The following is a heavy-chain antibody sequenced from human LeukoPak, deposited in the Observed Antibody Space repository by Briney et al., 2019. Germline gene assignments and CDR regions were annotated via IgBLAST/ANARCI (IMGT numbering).Heavy chain of an antibody. D-gene: IGHD2-2*02. CDR1: GGSISSGDYY. Sequence: PSETLSLTCTVSGGSISSGDYYWSWIRQHPGKGLEWIGYIYYSGSTYYNPSLKSRVTISVDTSKNQFSLKLSSVTAADTAVYYCARAGSVVVPAAIRAFDIWGQGTMVTVSS. CDR3: ARAGSVVVPAAIRAFDI. CDR2: IYYSGST. J-gene: IGHJ3*02. V-gene: IGHV4-31*03.